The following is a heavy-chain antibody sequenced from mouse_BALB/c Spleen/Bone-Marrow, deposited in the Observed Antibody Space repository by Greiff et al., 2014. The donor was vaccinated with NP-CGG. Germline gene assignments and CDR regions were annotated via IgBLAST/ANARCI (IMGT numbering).Heavy chain of an antibody. CDR3: ASYDYGYYFDY. CDR2: IDPANGNT. Sequence: VHVKQSGAELVKPGASVKLSCTASGFNIKDTYMHWVKQRPEQGLEWIGRIDPANGNTKYDPKFQGKATITADTSSNTAYLQLSSLTSEDTAVYYCASYDYGYYFDYRGQGTTLTVSS. V-gene: IGHV14-3*02. D-gene: IGHD2-4*01. CDR1: GFNIKDTY. J-gene: IGHJ2*01.